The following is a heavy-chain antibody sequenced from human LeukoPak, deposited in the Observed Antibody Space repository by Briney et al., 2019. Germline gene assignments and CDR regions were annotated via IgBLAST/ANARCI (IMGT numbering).Heavy chain of an antibody. CDR2: ISSSSSTI. CDR3: ARNRNNWNDGRYYYYMDV. V-gene: IGHV3-48*01. D-gene: IGHD1-20*01. CDR1: GFTFSSYE. J-gene: IGHJ6*03. Sequence: GGSLRLSCAASGFTFSSYEMNWVRQAPGKGLEWVSYISSSSSTIYYADSVKGRFTISRDNAKNSLYLQMNSLRAEDTAVYYCARNRNNWNDGRYYYYMDVWGKGTTVAVSS.